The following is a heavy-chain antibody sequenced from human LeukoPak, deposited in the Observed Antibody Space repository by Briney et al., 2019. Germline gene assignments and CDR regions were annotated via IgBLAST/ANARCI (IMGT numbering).Heavy chain of an antibody. D-gene: IGHD1-26*01. CDR1: GGSISSYY. CDR2: IYTSGST. V-gene: IGHV4-4*07. Sequence: KASETLSLNCTVSGGSISSYYWSWIRQPAGQGLEWIGRIYTSGSTNYNASPKSRVSMSVDTSKNQFSLKLSSVTAADTAVFYCARENSGSYREFDYWGQGTLVTVSS. CDR3: ARENSGSYREFDY. J-gene: IGHJ4*02.